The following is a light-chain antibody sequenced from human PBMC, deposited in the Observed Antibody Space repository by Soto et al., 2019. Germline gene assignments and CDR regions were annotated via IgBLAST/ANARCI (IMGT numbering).Light chain of an antibody. Sequence: EILMTQSPATLSVPPGERATLSYRASQRVNANLAWYQQKSGRAPRLLIFGASTRATDIPGRFSGRGSGTEFTLTISGLQPEDFAVYYCLQYNDWPRTFGQGTKVDIK. CDR3: LQYNDWPRT. CDR1: QRVNAN. J-gene: IGKJ1*01. CDR2: GAS. V-gene: IGKV3-15*01.